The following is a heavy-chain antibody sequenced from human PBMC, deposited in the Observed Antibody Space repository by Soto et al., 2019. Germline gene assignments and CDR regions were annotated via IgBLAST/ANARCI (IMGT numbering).Heavy chain of an antibody. CDR2: ISYDGSNK. D-gene: IGHD4-17*01. V-gene: IGHV3-30-3*01. Sequence: QVQLVESGGGVVQPGRSLRLSCAASGFTFSSYAMHWVRQAPGKGLEWVAVISYDGSNKYYADSVKGRFTISRDNSTNTLYLQMNTLRAEDTAVYYCASGDPTVATYPGDYFDYWGQGTLVTVSS. J-gene: IGHJ4*02. CDR3: ASGDPTVATYPGDYFDY. CDR1: GFTFSSYA.